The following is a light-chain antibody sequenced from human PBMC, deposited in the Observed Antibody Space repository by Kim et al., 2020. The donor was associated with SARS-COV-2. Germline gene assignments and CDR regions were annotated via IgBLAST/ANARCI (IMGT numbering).Light chain of an antibody. CDR2: DAS. V-gene: IGKV3-20*01. Sequence: IVLTQSPGTLSLSPGERATLSCRTSQTINSNYLAWFQQKPSQAPRLLIHDASSRAPGIPDRFSGSGSGTDFTLTISSVEPEDFAVYYCQQYGSAPDTFGKGTRLEI. CDR1: QTINSNY. J-gene: IGKJ2*01. CDR3: QQYGSAPDT.